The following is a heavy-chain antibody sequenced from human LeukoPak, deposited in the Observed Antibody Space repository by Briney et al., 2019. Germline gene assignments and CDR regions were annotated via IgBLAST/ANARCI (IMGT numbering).Heavy chain of an antibody. D-gene: IGHD2-2*01. Sequence: PGGSLRLSCAASGFTFDDYTMHWVRQAPGKGLEWVSLISWDGGSTYYADSVKGRFTISRDNSKNSLYLQMNSLRTEDTALYYCAKATQRLVVPAAYDYWGQGTLVTVSS. V-gene: IGHV3-43*01. CDR2: ISWDGGST. J-gene: IGHJ4*02. CDR1: GFTFDDYT. CDR3: AKATQRLVVPAAYDY.